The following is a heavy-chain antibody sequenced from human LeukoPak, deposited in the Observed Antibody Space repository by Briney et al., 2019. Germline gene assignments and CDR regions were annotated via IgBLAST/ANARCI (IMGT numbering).Heavy chain of an antibody. V-gene: IGHV3-48*04. Sequence: PGGSLRLSCAASGFTFSSYSMNWVRQAPGKGLEWVSYISSSGSTIYYADSVKGRFTISRDNAKNSLYLQMNSLRAEDTAVYYCARDTGPPEGDYWGQGTLVTVSS. J-gene: IGHJ4*02. CDR2: ISSSGSTI. CDR1: GFTFSSYS. CDR3: ARDTGPPEGDY. D-gene: IGHD1-14*01.